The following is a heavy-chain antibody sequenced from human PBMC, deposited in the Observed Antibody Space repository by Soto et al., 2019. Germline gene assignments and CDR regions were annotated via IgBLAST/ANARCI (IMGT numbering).Heavy chain of an antibody. Sequence: GESLKISCKGSGYRFTNYWIGWVRQMPGKGLEWMGIIYPGDSDTRYSPSFQGQVTISADQSISTAYLQWSSLRAEDTGVYYCARDDMYNSFDHCAQGVLVTVSS. V-gene: IGHV5-51*01. CDR2: IYPGDSDT. D-gene: IGHD6-19*01. J-gene: IGHJ4*02. CDR1: GYRFTNYW. CDR3: ARDDMYNSFDH.